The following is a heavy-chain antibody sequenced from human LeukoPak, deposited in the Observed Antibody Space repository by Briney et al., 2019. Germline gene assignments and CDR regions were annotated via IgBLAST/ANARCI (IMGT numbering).Heavy chain of an antibody. CDR2: IYYSGST. J-gene: IGHJ4*02. V-gene: IGHV4-30-4*01. CDR1: GGSISSGDYY. Sequence: SETLSLTCTVSGGSISSGDYYWSWIRQPPGQGLEWIEYIYYSGSTYYNPSLKSRVTISVDTSKNQFSLKLSSVTAADTAVYYCARVTRGYYDSSGYVDYWGQGTLVTVSS. D-gene: IGHD3-22*01. CDR3: ARVTRGYYDSSGYVDY.